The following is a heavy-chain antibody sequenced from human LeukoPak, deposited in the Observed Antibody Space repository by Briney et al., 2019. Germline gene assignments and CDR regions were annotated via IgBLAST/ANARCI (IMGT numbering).Heavy chain of an antibody. D-gene: IGHD3-3*01. J-gene: IGHJ4*02. CDR3: AKVLSGGSLDY. CDR2: IKPDGSGK. CDR1: GFTFSDYW. V-gene: IGHV3-7*01. Sequence: PGGSLRLSCAASGFTFSDYWMTWVRQAPGKGLEWVANIKPDGSGKNYVDSVKGRFTISRDNAKSSLYLQMNSLRVEDTAVYYCAKVLSGGSLDYWGQGTLVTVSS.